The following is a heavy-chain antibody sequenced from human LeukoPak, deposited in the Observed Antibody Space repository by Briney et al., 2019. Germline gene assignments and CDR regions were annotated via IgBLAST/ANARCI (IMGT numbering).Heavy chain of an antibody. V-gene: IGHV3-21*01. Sequence: GGSLRLSCAASGFTFSSYSMNWVRQAPGKGLGWVSSISSSSSYIYYADSVKGRFTISRDNAKNSLYLQMNSLRAEDTAVYYCASRLEVVVPAAPPAPMGYWGQGTLVTVSS. D-gene: IGHD2-2*01. CDR1: GFTFSSYS. CDR3: ASRLEVVVPAAPPAPMGY. CDR2: ISSSSSYI. J-gene: IGHJ4*02.